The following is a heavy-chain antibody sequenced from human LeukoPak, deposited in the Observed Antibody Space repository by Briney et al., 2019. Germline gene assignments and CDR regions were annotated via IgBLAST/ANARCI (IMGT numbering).Heavy chain of an antibody. CDR2: VSHDGDT. CDR3: ASWRVTRITFGGVIVMGFDP. D-gene: IGHD3-16*02. V-gene: IGHV4-34*01. CDR1: GMSLSDYY. Sequence: PSETLSLTCGVSGMSLSDYYWTWIRQSPGKGLEWIGEVSHDGDTNYNPSLKSRVTISVDTSKNQFSLKLSSVTAADTAVYYCASWRVTRITFGGVIVMGFDPWGQGTLVTVSS. J-gene: IGHJ5*02.